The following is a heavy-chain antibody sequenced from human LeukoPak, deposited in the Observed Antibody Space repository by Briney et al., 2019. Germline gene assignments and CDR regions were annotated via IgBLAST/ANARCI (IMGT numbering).Heavy chain of an antibody. D-gene: IGHD3-16*01. CDR2: TYYRSKLYN. V-gene: IGHV6-1*01. CDR1: GDSFSTNNVA. CDR3: AREDLGAAYFDF. Sequence: SQTLSLTCAISGDSFSTNNVAWNWIRQSPSRGLEWLGRTYYRSKLYNDYAVSVKSRISINPDTSKNQFSLQLNSVTPDDTAVYYCAREDLGAAYFDFWGQGTLVTVSS. J-gene: IGHJ4*02.